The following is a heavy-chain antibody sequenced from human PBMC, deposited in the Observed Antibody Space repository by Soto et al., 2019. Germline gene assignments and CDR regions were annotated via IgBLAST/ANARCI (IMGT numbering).Heavy chain of an antibody. CDR1: GGTFSSYA. CDR3: ARDRREYSGYAAWDAFDI. CDR2: IIPIFGTA. Sequence: ASVKVSCKASGGTFSSYAISWVRQAPGQGLEWMRGIIPIFGTANYAQKFQGRVTITADESTSTAYMELSSLRSEDTAVYYCARDRREYSGYAAWDAFDIWGQGTIVTVS. V-gene: IGHV1-69*13. D-gene: IGHD5-12*01. J-gene: IGHJ3*02.